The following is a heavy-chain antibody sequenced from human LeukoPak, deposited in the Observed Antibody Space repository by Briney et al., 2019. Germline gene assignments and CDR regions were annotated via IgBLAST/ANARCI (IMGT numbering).Heavy chain of an antibody. V-gene: IGHV3-53*01. CDR2: IYSGGST. D-gene: IGHD3-22*01. J-gene: IGHJ3*02. Sequence: GGSLRLSCAASGFTVSSNYMNWVRQAPGKGLEWVSVIYSGGSTYYADSVKGRFTISRDNSKNTLYLQMNSLRAEDTAVYYCAKCLYYYDSSGYPDAFDIWGQGTMVTVSS. CDR1: GFTVSSNY. CDR3: AKCLYYYDSSGYPDAFDI.